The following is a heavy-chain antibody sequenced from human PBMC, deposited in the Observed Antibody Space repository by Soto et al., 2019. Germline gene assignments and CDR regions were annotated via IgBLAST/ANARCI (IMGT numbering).Heavy chain of an antibody. D-gene: IGHD4-17*01. CDR1: GFSLSTSRVG. CDR2: IYWYDDK. J-gene: IGHJ4*02. Sequence: QITLKESGPTLVKPTQTLTLTCTFSGFSLSTSRVGVGWIRQPPGKALEWLALIYWYDDKSYRPSPKTRLTITKDNSKNQVVLTMTNMDPVDTATYYCAHYRIFGDYMYYFDSWGQGTLVTVSS. V-gene: IGHV2-5*01. CDR3: AHYRIFGDYMYYFDS.